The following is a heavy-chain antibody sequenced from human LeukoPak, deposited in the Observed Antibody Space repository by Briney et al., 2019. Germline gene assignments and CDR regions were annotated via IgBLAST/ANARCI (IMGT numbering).Heavy chain of an antibody. CDR3: ARDVFCSGGSCLRAFDY. CDR2: IYTSGST. CDR1: GGSISSYY. Sequence: PSETLSLTCTVSGGSISSYYWSWIRQPAGKGLEWIGRIYTSGSTNYNPSLKSRVTMSVDTSKNQFSLKLSSVTAADTAAYYCARDVFCSGGSCLRAFDYWGQGTLVTVSS. J-gene: IGHJ4*02. V-gene: IGHV4-4*07. D-gene: IGHD2-15*01.